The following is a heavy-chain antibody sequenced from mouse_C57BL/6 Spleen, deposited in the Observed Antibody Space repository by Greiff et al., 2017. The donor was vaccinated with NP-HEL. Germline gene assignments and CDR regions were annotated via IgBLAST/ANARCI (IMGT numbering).Heavy chain of an antibody. D-gene: IGHD2-3*01. CDR2: ISSGSSTI. CDR1: GFTFSDYG. V-gene: IGHV5-17*01. J-gene: IGHJ2*01. CDR3: ARNDGYYVNYFDY. Sequence: EVMLVESGGGLVKPGGSLKLSCAASGFTFSDYGMHWVRQAPEKGLEWVAYISSGSSTIYYADTVKGRFTISRDNAKNTLFLQMTSLRSEDAAMYYCARNDGYYVNYFDYWGQGTTLTVSS.